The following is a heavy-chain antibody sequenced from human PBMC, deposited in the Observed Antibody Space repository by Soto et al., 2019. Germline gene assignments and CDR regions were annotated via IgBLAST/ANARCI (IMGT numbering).Heavy chain of an antibody. CDR2: IYYSGST. CDR3: ARRYGGAFDI. J-gene: IGHJ3*02. CDR1: GGSISSYY. D-gene: IGHD4-17*01. V-gene: IGHV4-59*01. Sequence: QVQLQESGPGLVKPSETLSLTCTVSGGSISSYYWSWIRQPPGKGLELIGYIYYSGSTNYNPSLKSRVTISVDMSKNQFSPKLSSVTAADTAVYYCARRYGGAFDIWGQGTMVTVSS.